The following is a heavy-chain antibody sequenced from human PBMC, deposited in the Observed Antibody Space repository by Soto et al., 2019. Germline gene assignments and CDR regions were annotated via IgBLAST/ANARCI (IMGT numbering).Heavy chain of an antibody. J-gene: IGHJ5*02. CDR1: GGSIGSFY. V-gene: IGHV4-59*01. D-gene: IGHD4-17*01. CDR2: IYASRAT. Sequence: SETRSLTCTVSGGSIGSFYWSWIRQSPGGTLEWIGYIYASRATTYNPSLESRITMSVDIPNNEFSLDLTSVTAADTAVYYCARSHSFDGSIYHYYGDYVSNVNWFDPWGQGTLVTVSS. CDR3: ARSHSFDGSIYHYYGDYVSNVNWFDP.